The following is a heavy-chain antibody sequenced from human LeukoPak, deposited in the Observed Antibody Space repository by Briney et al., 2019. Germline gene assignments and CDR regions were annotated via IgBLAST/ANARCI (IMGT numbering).Heavy chain of an antibody. J-gene: IGHJ4*02. CDR3: ARDSEQWLVPYFDY. Sequence: PGGTLRLSCAASGFTFTSYGMSWVRQAPGKGLEWVSAISGSGGTTYYADSVKGRFTISRDNAKNSLYLQMNSLRAEDTAVYYCARDSEQWLVPYFDYWGQGTLVTVSS. V-gene: IGHV3-23*01. D-gene: IGHD6-19*01. CDR1: GFTFTSYG. CDR2: ISGSGGTT.